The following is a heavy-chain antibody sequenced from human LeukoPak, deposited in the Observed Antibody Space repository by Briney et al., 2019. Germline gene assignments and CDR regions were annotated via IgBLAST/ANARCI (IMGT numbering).Heavy chain of an antibody. CDR3: ARDYGDYSKGY. CDR2: ISYDGSNK. Sequence: GRSLRLSCAASGFTFSSYAMHWVRQAPGKGLEWVAVISYDGSNKYYADSVKGRFTISRDNSKNTLYLQMNSLRAEDTAVYYCARDYGDYSKGYWGQGTLVTVSS. D-gene: IGHD4-17*01. CDR1: GFTFSSYA. J-gene: IGHJ4*02. V-gene: IGHV3-30*04.